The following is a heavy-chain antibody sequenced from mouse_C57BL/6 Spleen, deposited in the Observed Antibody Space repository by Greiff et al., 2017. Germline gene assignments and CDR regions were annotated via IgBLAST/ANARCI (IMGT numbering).Heavy chain of an antibody. Sequence: QVQLQQPGTELVKPAASVKLSCKASGYTFTSYWMHWVKQRPGQGLEWIGNINPSNGGTNYNEKFKSKATLTVDKSSSTAYMQLSSLTSADSAVYYCARCAYLFYAIDYRGQGTSVTVSS. CDR2: INPSNGGT. V-gene: IGHV1-53*01. CDR1: GYTFTSYW. CDR3: ARCAYLFYAIDY. J-gene: IGHJ4*01. D-gene: IGHD5-5*01.